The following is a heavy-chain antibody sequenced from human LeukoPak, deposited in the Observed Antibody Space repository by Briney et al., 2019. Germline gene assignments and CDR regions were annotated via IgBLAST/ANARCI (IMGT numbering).Heavy chain of an antibody. V-gene: IGHV1-46*01. CDR1: GYTFTAYY. CDR2: IRPGDTRT. J-gene: IGHJ4*02. Sequence: ASVKVSCKASGYTFTAYYIQWVRQAPGQGLEWMGTIRPGDTRTTYAQKFQGRVTMTLDMSTTTGYMELSSLRSEDTAVYYCVREKSGGTYDYWGQGTLVTVSS. D-gene: IGHD3-16*01. CDR3: VREKSGGTYDY.